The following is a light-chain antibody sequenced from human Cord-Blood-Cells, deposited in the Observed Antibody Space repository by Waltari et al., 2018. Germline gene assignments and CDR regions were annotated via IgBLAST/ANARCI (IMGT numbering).Light chain of an antibody. Sequence: DIQMTQTTHSLSASVGDRVTITCRASKSISSYLNWYQQKPGKAPKHLIYAASSLQSGVPSRFSGSGSGTDFTLTISSLQPEDFATYYCQQSYSTPWTFGQGTKVEIK. CDR3: QQSYSTPWT. CDR1: KSISSY. CDR2: AAS. J-gene: IGKJ1*01. V-gene: IGKV1-39*01.